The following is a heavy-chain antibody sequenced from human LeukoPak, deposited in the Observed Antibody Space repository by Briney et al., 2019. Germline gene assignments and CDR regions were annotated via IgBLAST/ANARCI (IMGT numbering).Heavy chain of an antibody. D-gene: IGHD1-26*01. CDR1: GYTFTSYY. CDR2: INPSGGST. J-gene: IGHJ3*02. Sequence: ASVKVSCKASGYTFTSYYMHWVRQAPGQGLEWMGIINPSGGSTSYAQKFQGRVTMTRDTSTSTVYMELSSLRSGDTAVYYCARVAYSGSYHDAFDIWGQGTMATVSS. CDR3: ARVAYSGSYHDAFDI. V-gene: IGHV1-46*01.